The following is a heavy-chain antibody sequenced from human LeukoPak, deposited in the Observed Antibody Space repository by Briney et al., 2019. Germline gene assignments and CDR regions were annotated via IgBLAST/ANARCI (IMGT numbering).Heavy chain of an antibody. D-gene: IGHD2-15*01. V-gene: IGHV1-69*06. CDR1: GYTFTGYY. Sequence: ASVKVSCKASGYTFTGYYMHWVRQAPGQGLEWMGGIIPIFGTANYAQKFQGRVTITADKSTSTAYMELSSLRSEDTAVYYCARVGYCSGGSCYGVFDIWGQGTMVTVSS. CDR3: ARVGYCSGGSCYGVFDI. CDR2: IIPIFGTA. J-gene: IGHJ3*02.